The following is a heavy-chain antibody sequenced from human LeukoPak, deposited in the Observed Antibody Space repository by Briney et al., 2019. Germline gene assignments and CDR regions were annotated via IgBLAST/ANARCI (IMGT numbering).Heavy chain of an antibody. CDR1: GFTFSRQW. V-gene: IGHV3-7*05. Sequence: GGSLRLSCAASGFTFSRQWMSWVRQAPGKGLEWVANINPDGSDKYYVDSVKGRFTISRDNAKSSLYLQMNSLRAEDPAVYYCAKLPYGDYNHHWGQGTLVTVSS. CDR2: INPDGSDK. CDR3: AKLPYGDYNHH. J-gene: IGHJ5*02. D-gene: IGHD4-17*01.